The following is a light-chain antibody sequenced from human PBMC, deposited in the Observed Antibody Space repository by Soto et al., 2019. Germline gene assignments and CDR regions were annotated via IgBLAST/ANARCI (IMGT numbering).Light chain of an antibody. J-gene: IGKJ5*01. CDR3: QQYDNSIT. CDR2: GAS. Sequence: EIVLTQSPGTLSLSPGETATLSCRASQSVSSNNLAWYHQKPGQTPSLLIYGASTRATGIPDRFSGSGSGTDITLTISRLEPEDFTWYYCQQYDNSITFGQGTRLEIE. V-gene: IGKV3-20*01. CDR1: QSVSSNN.